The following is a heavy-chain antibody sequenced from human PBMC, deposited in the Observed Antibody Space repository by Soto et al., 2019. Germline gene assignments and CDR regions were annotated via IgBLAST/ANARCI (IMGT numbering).Heavy chain of an antibody. CDR1: GYTFTSYA. CDR2: INPNSGGT. J-gene: IGHJ4*02. D-gene: IGHD6-6*01. V-gene: IGHV1-2*04. Sequence: ASVKVSCKASGYTFTSYAMHWVRQAPGQRLEWMGWINPNSGGTNYAQKFQGWVTMTRDTSISTAYMELSRLRSDDTAVYYCARGSSIAARDFDYWGQGTLVTVSS. CDR3: ARGSSIAARDFDY.